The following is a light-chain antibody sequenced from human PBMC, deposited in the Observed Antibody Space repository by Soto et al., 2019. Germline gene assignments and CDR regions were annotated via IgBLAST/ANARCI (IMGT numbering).Light chain of an antibody. Sequence: EILLTQSPGTLSLSPGERATLSCRASQRVSSTYLAWYQQKPGQAPRLLIYGTSSRATGIPDRFGGSESETDFTLTISRLEPDDSAVYYCQQYGSSPRTFGPGTKVDIK. CDR3: QQYGSSPRT. CDR1: QRVSSTY. CDR2: GTS. V-gene: IGKV3-20*01. J-gene: IGKJ1*01.